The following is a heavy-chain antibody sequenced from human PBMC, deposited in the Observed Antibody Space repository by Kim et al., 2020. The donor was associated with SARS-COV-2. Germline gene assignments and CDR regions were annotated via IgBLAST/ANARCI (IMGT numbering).Heavy chain of an antibody. D-gene: IGHD3-10*01. CDR1: GGSISSSSYY. Sequence: SETLSLTCTVSGGSISSSSYYWGWIRQPPGKGLEWIGSIYYSGSTYYNPSLKSRVTISVDTSKNQFSLKLSSVTAADTAVYYCARHTAPYYGSGSYYFNWFDPWGQGTLVTVSS. J-gene: IGHJ5*02. V-gene: IGHV4-39*01. CDR2: IYYSGST. CDR3: ARHTAPYYGSGSYYFNWFDP.